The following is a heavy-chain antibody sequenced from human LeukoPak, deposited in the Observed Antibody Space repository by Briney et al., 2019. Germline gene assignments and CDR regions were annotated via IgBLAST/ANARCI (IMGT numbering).Heavy chain of an antibody. J-gene: IGHJ4*02. V-gene: IGHV3-48*04. D-gene: IGHD2-15*01. CDR3: ARDRGGSYSAIDY. CDR1: GFTFSSYR. Sequence: GGSLRLSCAASGFTFSSYRLNWLRQAPGKGLEGVSFLSSSRITIYYADPVKGRFTISRDNAEESLYLQMHSLRAEDTAVYYCARDRGGSYSAIDYWGQGTLVTVSS. CDR2: LSSSRITI.